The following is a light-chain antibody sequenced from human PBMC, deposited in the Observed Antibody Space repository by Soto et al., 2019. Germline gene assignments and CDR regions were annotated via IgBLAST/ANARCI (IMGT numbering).Light chain of an antibody. J-gene: IGKJ4*01. CDR2: GAS. V-gene: IGKV3-15*01. CDR1: QSVSDN. Sequence: EIVMTQSPATLSVFPGERATLSCRTSQSVSDNLAWYQQKPGQAPRLLIYGASTRATGIPARFSGSGSGTDFTLTISSLQSEDFAVYSCQQYDNWPLTFGGGTKVEVK. CDR3: QQYDNWPLT.